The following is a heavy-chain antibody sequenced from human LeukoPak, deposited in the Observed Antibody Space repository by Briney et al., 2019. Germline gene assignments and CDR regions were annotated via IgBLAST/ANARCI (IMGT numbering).Heavy chain of an antibody. J-gene: IGHJ6*03. CDR1: GGSISSYY. CDR3: ARXMSSSAPIYYYYYYMDV. V-gene: IGHV4-59*01. Sequence: SETLSLTCTVSGGSISSYYWSWIRQPPGKGLEWIGYIYYSGSTNYNPSLKSRVTISVDTSKNQFSLKLSSVTAADTAVYYCARXMSSSAPIYYYYYYMDVWGKGTTVTVSS. D-gene: IGHD6-6*01. CDR2: IYYSGST.